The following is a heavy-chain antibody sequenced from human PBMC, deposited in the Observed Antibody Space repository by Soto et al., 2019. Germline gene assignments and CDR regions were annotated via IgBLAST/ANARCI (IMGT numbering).Heavy chain of an antibody. CDR1: GYTFTNYG. CDR2: ISDYNGNT. J-gene: IGHJ6*02. D-gene: IGHD3-10*01. CDR3: ARDGYYDSGSYGMDV. V-gene: IGHV1-18*01. Sequence: ASVKVSCKTSGYTFTNYGIGWVRQAPGQGFEWMGWISDYNGNTNYAQKFQGRVIMTTDTSTKTAYMVLRSLRFDDTAVYYCARDGYYDSGSYGMDVWGQGTTVTVSS.